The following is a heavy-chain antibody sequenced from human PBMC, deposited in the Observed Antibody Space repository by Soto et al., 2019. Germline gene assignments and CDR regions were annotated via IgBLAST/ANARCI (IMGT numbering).Heavy chain of an antibody. CDR3: ARLGRVVVTANWFDP. CDR1: GGSISSSSYY. V-gene: IGHV4-39*01. D-gene: IGHD2-21*02. CDR2: IYYSGST. J-gene: IGHJ5*02. Sequence: SETLSLTCTVSGGSISSSSYYWGWIRQPPGKGLEWIGSIYYSGSTYYNPSLKSRVTISVDTSKNQFSLKLSSVTAADTAVYYCARLGRVVVTANWFDPWGQGTLVTVSS.